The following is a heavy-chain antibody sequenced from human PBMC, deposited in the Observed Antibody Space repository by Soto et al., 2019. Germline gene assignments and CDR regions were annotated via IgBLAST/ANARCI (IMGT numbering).Heavy chain of an antibody. Sequence: GSLRLSCSAYGCTVSSNYMSWVRQAPGKGLEWVSVIYSGGSTYYADSVKGRFTISRDNSKNTLYLQMNSLRAEDTAVYYCAYHFDWLSYYYCYGVDVWGQGTTVTVSS. J-gene: IGHJ6*02. CDR3: AYHFDWLSYYYCYGVDV. CDR1: GCTVSSNY. CDR2: IYSGGST. V-gene: IGHV3-53*01. D-gene: IGHD3-9*01.